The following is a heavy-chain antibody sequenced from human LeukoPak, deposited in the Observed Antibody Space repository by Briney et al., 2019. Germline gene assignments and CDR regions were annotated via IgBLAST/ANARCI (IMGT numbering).Heavy chain of an antibody. CDR3: ARDLGSEAAADNVGVAFDI. V-gene: IGHV1-69*05. J-gene: IGHJ3*02. D-gene: IGHD6-13*01. CDR2: IIPIFGTT. CDR1: GGTFSSYA. Sequence: SVKVSCKASGGTFSSYAISWVRQAPGQGLEWMGGIIPIFGTTNYAQKFQGRVTITTDESTSTAYMELSSLRSEDTAVYYCARDLGSEAAADNVGVAFDIWGQGTMVTVSS.